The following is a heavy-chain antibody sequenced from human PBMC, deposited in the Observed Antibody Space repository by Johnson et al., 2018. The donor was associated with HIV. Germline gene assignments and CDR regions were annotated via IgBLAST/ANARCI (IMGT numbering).Heavy chain of an antibody. J-gene: IGHJ3*02. CDR3: AKDKSNAFDI. V-gene: IGHV3-30*02. CDR2: IRFDGNNK. Sequence: VQLVESGGGVVQPGGSLRLSCVTSGFTFSTSGMHWVRQAPGKGLEWVAFIRFDGNNKYYADSVKGRFTISRDNSKNTLYLQMNSLRAEDTAVYYCAKDKSNAFDIWGQGSMVTVSS. CDR1: GFTFSTSG.